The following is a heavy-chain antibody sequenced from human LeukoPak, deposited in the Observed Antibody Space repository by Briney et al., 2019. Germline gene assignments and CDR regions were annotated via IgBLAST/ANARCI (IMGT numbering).Heavy chain of an antibody. D-gene: IGHD5-18*01. V-gene: IGHV4-39*07. CDR1: GGSISSSSYY. CDR3: ARHPGYSYAYVDY. Sequence: NPSETLSLTCTVSGGSISSSSYYWGWIRQPPGKGLEWIGSIYYSGSTYYNPSLKSRVTISVDTSKNQFSLKLSSVTAADTAVYYCARHPGYSYAYVDYWGQGTLVTVSS. CDR2: IYYSGST. J-gene: IGHJ4*02.